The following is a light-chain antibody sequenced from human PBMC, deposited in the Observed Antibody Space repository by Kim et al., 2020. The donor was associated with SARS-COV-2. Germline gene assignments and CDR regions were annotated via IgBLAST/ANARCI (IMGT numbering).Light chain of an antibody. CDR1: QSVSSNY. V-gene: IGKV3-20*01. J-gene: IGKJ1*01. CDR2: GAS. Sequence: EIVLTQSPGTLSLSPGERATLSCRASQSVSSNYLAWYQQKPGQAPRLLIYGASSRATGIPDRFSGSGSGTDFTLTISRLEPKDFAVYYCQQYGSSPWTFGQGTKVDIK. CDR3: QQYGSSPWT.